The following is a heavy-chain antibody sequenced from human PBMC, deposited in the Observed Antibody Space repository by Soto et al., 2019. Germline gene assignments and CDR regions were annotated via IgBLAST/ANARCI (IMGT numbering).Heavy chain of an antibody. CDR3: AKTHLHYRADSDYYYYMGV. CDR1: GFTFSSYA. J-gene: IGHJ6*03. CDR2: ISGSGGST. V-gene: IGHV3-23*01. Sequence: GGSLRLSCAASGFTFSSYAMSWVRQAPGKGLEWVSAISGSGGSTYYADSVKGRFTMSRDNSKNTLYLQMNSLRAEDTAVYYCAKTHLHYRADSDYYYYMGVWRKGTMVTVSS. D-gene: IGHD4-4*01.